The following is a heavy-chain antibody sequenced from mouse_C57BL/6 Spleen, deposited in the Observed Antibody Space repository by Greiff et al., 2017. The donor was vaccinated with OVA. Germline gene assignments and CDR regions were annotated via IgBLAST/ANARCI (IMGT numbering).Heavy chain of an antibody. Sequence: EVKLMESGGGLVKPGGSLKLSCAASGFTFSSYTMSWVRQTPEKRLEWVATISGGGGNTYYPDSVKGRFTISRDNAKNTLYLQMSSLRSEDTALYYCARHGSNYDAMDYWGQGTSVTVSS. D-gene: IGHD2-5*01. CDR1: GFTFSSYT. J-gene: IGHJ4*01. V-gene: IGHV5-9*01. CDR3: ARHGSNYDAMDY. CDR2: ISGGGGNT.